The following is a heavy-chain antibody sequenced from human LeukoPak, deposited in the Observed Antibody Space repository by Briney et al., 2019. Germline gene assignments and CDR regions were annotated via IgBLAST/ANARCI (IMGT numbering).Heavy chain of an antibody. CDR2: ISGSGDST. D-gene: IGHD3-9*01. CDR1: GFSFSAYV. J-gene: IGHJ4*02. V-gene: IGHV3-23*01. CDR3: AKDGYDVLTGYHQRSLDH. Sequence: PGGSLRLSCAASGFSFSAYVMNWVRQAPGKGLEWVSTISGSGDSTKYTDSVKGRFTIFRDNSKNTLYLQMRSLRAEDTAIYYCAKDGYDVLTGYHQRSLDHWGQGTLIAVSS.